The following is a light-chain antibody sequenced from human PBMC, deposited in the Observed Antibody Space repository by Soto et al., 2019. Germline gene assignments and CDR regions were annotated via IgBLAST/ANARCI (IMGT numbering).Light chain of an antibody. J-gene: IGKJ2*01. V-gene: IGKV1-39*01. CDR2: AAS. Sequence: DIQMTQSPSSLSASVGDRVTITCRASQSISSYLNWYQQKPGKAPKLLIYAASSLQSGVPSRFSCSGSGTAITLTISSLQPEDFATYYCQQSYSTHMTFGQGTTLEIK. CDR3: QQSYSTHMT. CDR1: QSISSY.